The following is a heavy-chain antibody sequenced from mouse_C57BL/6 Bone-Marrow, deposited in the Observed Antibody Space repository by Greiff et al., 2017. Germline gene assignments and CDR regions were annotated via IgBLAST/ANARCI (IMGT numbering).Heavy chain of an antibody. Sequence: EVQLVESEGGLVQPGSSMKLSCTASGFTFSDYYMAWVRQVPEKGLEWVANINYDGSSTYYLDSLKSRFIISRDNAKNILYLQMSSLKSEDTATYYCARDYWYFDVRGTGTTVTVSS. J-gene: IGHJ1*03. CDR3: ARDYWYFDV. CDR2: INYDGSST. V-gene: IGHV5-16*01. CDR1: GFTFSDYY.